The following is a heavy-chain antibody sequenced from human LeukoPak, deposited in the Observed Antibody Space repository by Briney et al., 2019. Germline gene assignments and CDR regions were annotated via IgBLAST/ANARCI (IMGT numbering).Heavy chain of an antibody. V-gene: IGHV1-18*04. Sequence: ASVKVSCKASGYTFTSYGISWVRQAPGQGLEWMGWISAYNGNTNYAQKLQGRVTMTTDTSTSTAYMELRSLRSDDTAVYYCARGQREQQLATLMDYWGQGTLVTVSS. CDR2: ISAYNGNT. CDR3: ARGQREQQLATLMDY. J-gene: IGHJ4*02. D-gene: IGHD6-13*01. CDR1: GYTFTSYG.